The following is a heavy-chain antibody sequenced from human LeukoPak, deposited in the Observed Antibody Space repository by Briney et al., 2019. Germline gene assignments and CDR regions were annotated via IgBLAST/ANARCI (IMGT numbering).Heavy chain of an antibody. CDR2: ISGSGSAT. CDR1: GFTFGSYA. D-gene: IGHD1-26*01. Sequence: GGSLRLSCAASGFTFGSYAMTWVRQAPGKGLEWVSAISGSGSATYYADSVKGRFAISRDNSKNTLFLQMNNLRAEDTAVYYCARVDWEGSGSYYFDYWGQGTLVTVSS. V-gene: IGHV3-23*01. J-gene: IGHJ4*02. CDR3: ARVDWEGSGSYYFDY.